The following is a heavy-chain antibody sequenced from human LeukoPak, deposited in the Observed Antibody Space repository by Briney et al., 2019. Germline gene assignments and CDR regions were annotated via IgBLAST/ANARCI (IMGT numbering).Heavy chain of an antibody. CDR3: AREVGGEASGQ. J-gene: IGHJ4*02. CDR1: GFTVSSNY. D-gene: IGHD2-15*01. CDR2: IYSDGTI. Sequence: AGGSLRLSCAASGFTVSSNYMSWVRQVPGKGLEWVSVIYSDGTISYADSVKGRFTISRDNPENTLYLQMNSLRVEDTAVYYCAREVGGEASGQWGQGTLATVSS. V-gene: IGHV3-66*01.